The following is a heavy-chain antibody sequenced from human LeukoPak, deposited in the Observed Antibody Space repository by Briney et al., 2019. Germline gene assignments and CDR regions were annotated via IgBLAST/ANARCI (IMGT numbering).Heavy chain of an antibody. J-gene: IGHJ6*04. CDR2: IYSDGST. Sequence: GGSLRPSCAASGFTVSSNYMSWVRQAPGTGLEWVSEIYSDGSTYYAASVKGRFSISRDKSKNTVYLQMNSLRAEDTAVYYCAELGITMIGGVWGKGTTVTISS. D-gene: IGHD3-10*02. V-gene: IGHV3-53*01. CDR1: GFTVSSNY. CDR3: AELGITMIGGV.